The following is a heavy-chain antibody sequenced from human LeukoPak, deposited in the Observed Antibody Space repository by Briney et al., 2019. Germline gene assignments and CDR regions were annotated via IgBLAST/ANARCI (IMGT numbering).Heavy chain of an antibody. CDR3: ARVGATGVDWFDP. J-gene: IGHJ5*02. D-gene: IGHD1-26*01. V-gene: IGHV3-33*01. Sequence: GGSLRLSCAASGFTFSSYGMHWVRQAPGKGLEWVAVIWYDGSNKYYADSVKGRFTISRDNSKNTLYLQMNSLRAEDTAVYYCARVGATGVDWFDPWGQGTLVTVSS. CDR2: IWYDGSNK. CDR1: GFTFSSYG.